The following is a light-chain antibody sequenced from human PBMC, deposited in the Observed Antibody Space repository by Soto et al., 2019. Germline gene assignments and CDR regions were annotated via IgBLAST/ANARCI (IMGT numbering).Light chain of an antibody. CDR1: QSVSSTY. Sequence: EIVLTQSPGTLSLSPGEGATLSFRASQSVSSTYLAWYQQKAGQAPRLLIYGASSRATGIPDRFSGSGSGTDFTLTISRSEPEDFAVYYCQQYGSSGTFGQGTKVDIK. J-gene: IGKJ1*01. CDR2: GAS. V-gene: IGKV3-20*01. CDR3: QQYGSSGT.